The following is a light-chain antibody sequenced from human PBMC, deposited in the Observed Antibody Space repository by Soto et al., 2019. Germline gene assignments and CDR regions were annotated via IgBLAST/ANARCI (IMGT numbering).Light chain of an antibody. J-gene: IGLJ1*01. CDR2: DVS. CDR3: SSYAGSSRNV. V-gene: IGLV2-8*01. Sequence: QSALTQPPSASGSPGQSVTISCPGTSSDVGGYNYVSWYQQHPGKAPKLLIYDVSKRPSGVPDRFSGSKSGNTASLTVSGLQAEDEADYYCSSYAGSSRNVFGTGTKVTVL. CDR1: SSDVGGYNY.